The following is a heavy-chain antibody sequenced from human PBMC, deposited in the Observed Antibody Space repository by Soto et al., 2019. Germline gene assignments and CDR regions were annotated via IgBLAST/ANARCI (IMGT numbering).Heavy chain of an antibody. CDR1: GPSISRYY. CDR3: ARGPSIAARPFHY. D-gene: IGHD6-6*01. V-gene: IGHV4-4*07. J-gene: IGHJ4*02. CDR2: IYTSGST. Sequence: SETLSPTSRAPGPSISRYYGTWLRQPAGKGLEWIGRIYTSGSTNYNPSLKSRVTMSVDTSKNQFSLKLSSVTAADTAVYYCARGPSIAARPFHYWGQGTLVTVSS.